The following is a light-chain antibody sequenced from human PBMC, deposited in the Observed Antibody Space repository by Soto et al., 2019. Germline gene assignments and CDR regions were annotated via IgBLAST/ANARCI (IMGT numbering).Light chain of an antibody. CDR2: EVT. Sequence: QSVLTQPPSASGSLGQSVTISCTGTSSDVGAYNYVSWYQQHPGKAPKLMIYEVTRRPSGVPDRFSGPKSGNTASLNVSGLQAEDEADYYCCSYADNNDYVFGTGTKVTVL. V-gene: IGLV2-8*01. CDR1: SSDVGAYNY. CDR3: CSYADNNDYV. J-gene: IGLJ1*01.